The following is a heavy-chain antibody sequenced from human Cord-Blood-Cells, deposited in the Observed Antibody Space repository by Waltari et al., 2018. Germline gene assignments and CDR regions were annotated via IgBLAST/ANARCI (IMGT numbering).Heavy chain of an antibody. CDR2: ISAYNGNT. Sequence: QVQLVQSGAEVKKPGASVKVSCKASGYTFTSYGISWVRQAPGQGLEWMGWISAYNGNTNYAQKRQGRVTMTTDTSTSTAYMELRSLRADDTAVYYCASIAAAGTHYYYYMDVWGKGTTVTVSS. CDR3: ASIAAAGTHYYYYMDV. CDR1: GYTFTSYG. V-gene: IGHV1-18*04. D-gene: IGHD6-13*01. J-gene: IGHJ6*03.